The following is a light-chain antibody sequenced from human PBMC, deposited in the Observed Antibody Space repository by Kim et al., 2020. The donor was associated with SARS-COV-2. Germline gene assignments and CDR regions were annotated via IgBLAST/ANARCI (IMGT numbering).Light chain of an antibody. CDR2: DNY. CDR1: SSNIGSNS. J-gene: IGLJ1*01. V-gene: IGLV1-47*02. Sequence: QSALTQPPSASGTPGQRVTISCSGSSSNIGSNSVYWYQQLPGTAPKLLIYDNYQRPSGVPDRFSGSKSGTSASLAISGLRSEDEADYYCAAWDDRLSGYVFGTGTKVTVL. CDR3: AAWDDRLSGYV.